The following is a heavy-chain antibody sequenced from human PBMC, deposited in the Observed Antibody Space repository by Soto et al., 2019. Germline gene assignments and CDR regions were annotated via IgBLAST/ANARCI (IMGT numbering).Heavy chain of an antibody. CDR3: VRTSLVVAAATREDY. V-gene: IGHV3-74*01. J-gene: IGHJ4*02. CDR1: GFTFSSYW. D-gene: IGHD2-15*01. Sequence: EVQLVESGGGLVQPGGSLRLSCAASGFTFSSYWMHWVRQAPGKGLVWVSRINSDGSSTSYADSVKGGFTISSDNAKNTLYLQMNSLRAEDTAVYYCVRTSLVVAAATREDYWGQGTLVTVSS. CDR2: INSDGSST.